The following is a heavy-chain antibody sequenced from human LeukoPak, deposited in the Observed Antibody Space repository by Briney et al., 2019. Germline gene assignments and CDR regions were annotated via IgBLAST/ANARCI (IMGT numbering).Heavy chain of an antibody. J-gene: IGHJ4*02. D-gene: IGHD3-9*01. V-gene: IGHV4-39*01. Sequence: SETLSLTCTVSGGSISSSSYYWGWIRQPPGKGLVWIGSIYYSGSPYCNPSLQSRLTISVDTSKTQFSLKLSSVTAADTAVYYCARGDYDILTGQFDYWGQGTLVTVSS. CDR2: IYYSGSP. CDR3: ARGDYDILTGQFDY. CDR1: GGSISSSSYY.